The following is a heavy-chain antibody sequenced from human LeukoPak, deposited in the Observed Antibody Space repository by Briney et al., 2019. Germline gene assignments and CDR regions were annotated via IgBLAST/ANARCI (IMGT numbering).Heavy chain of an antibody. CDR2: IYYSGST. J-gene: IGHJ4*02. CDR1: GFTFSDYY. Sequence: ESLRLSCATSGFTFSDYYMSWIRQPPGKGLEWIGYIYYSGSTNYNPSLKSRVTISVDTSKNQFSLKLSSVTAADTAVYYCASTPLYSSSPNWGQGTLVTVSS. CDR3: ASTPLYSSSPN. V-gene: IGHV4-59*08. D-gene: IGHD6-13*01.